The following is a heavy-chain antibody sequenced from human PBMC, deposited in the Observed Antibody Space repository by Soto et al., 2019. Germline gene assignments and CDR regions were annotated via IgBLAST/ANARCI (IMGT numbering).Heavy chain of an antibody. CDR3: ARAEGIVVVPAAIDY. D-gene: IGHD2-2*01. V-gene: IGHV3-30*03. J-gene: IGHJ4*02. CDR1: GFTFSSYG. Sequence: VQLLESGGGLVQPGGSLRLSCAASGFTFSSYGMHWVRQAPGKGLEWVAVISYDGSNKYYADSVKGRFTISRDNSKNTLYPQMNSLRAEDTAVYYCARAEGIVVVPAAIDYWGQGTLVTVSS. CDR2: ISYDGSNK.